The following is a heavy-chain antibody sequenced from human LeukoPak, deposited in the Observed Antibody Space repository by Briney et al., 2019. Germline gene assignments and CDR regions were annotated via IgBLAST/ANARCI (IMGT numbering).Heavy chain of an antibody. V-gene: IGHV4-59*08. Sequence: SETLSLTWTVAGGSISGYYWNWFRQPPGKGLECIGYIYYSGSTIYDPSLKSRVTISIDASKNQFSLKLTSVTAADTAVYYCARRRGDYGSGELNFWGQGTMVTVSS. D-gene: IGHD3-10*01. J-gene: IGHJ3*01. CDR2: IYYSGST. CDR1: GGSISGYY. CDR3: ARRRGDYGSGELNF.